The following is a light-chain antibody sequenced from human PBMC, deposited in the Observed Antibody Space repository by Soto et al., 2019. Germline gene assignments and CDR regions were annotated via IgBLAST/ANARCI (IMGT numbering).Light chain of an antibody. CDR3: LQYNNYPRT. CDR1: QDISND. V-gene: IGKV1-16*02. Sequence: DIQMTQSPSSLSASVGDRVTITCRASQDISNDLDWFQQRPGKAPKALIYGASRLHSGVPSKFSGSGSGTDFTLTISSLQPEDFATYYCLQYNNYPRTFAQGTKVDIK. CDR2: GAS. J-gene: IGKJ1*01.